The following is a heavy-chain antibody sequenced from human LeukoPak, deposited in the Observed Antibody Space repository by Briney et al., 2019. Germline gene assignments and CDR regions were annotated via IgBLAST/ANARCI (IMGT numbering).Heavy chain of an antibody. V-gene: IGHV3-30*18. J-gene: IGHJ4*02. CDR2: ISYDGSNK. CDR1: GFTFSSYG. D-gene: IGHD6-19*01. Sequence: SGGPLRLSCAPSGFTFSSYGMHWVRQAPGKGLEWVAVISYDGSNKYYADSVKGRFTISRDNSKNTLYLQMNSLRAEDTAVYYCAKGGGSSGWTAFDYWGQGTLVTVSS. CDR3: AKGGGSSGWTAFDY.